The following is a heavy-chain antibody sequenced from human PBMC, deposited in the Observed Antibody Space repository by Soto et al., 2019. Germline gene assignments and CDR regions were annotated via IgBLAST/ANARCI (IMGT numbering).Heavy chain of an antibody. CDR1: GFTFSSYS. V-gene: IGHV3-21*01. CDR2: ISSSSSYI. Sequence: GGSLRLSCAASGFTFSSYSMNWVRQAPGKGLEWVSSISSSSSYIYYADSVKGRFTISRDNAKNSLYLQMNSLRAEDTAVYYCARGEVVVPAASGYYYYGMDVWGQGTTVTVSS. D-gene: IGHD2-2*01. J-gene: IGHJ6*02. CDR3: ARGEVVVPAASGYYYYGMDV.